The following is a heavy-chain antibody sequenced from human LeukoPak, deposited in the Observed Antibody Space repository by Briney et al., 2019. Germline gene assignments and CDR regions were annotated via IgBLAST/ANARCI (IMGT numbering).Heavy chain of an antibody. CDR1: GFSLTTRGVG. J-gene: IGHJ4*02. CDR3: AHRHHSGSYYGFDF. V-gene: IGHV2-5*02. D-gene: IGHD1-26*01. Sequence: SGPTLVKPTQTLTLTCTFSGFSLTTRGVGVGWIRQPPGKALEWLALIYWDDDKRYSPSLESRLTITKDTSKSQVVLTMTNVDPVDTATYYCAHRHHSGSYYGFDFWGQGTLVTVSS. CDR2: IYWDDDK.